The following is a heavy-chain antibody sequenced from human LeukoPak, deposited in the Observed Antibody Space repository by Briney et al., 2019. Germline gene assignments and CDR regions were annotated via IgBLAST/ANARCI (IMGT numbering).Heavy chain of an antibody. Sequence: GGSLRLSWAASGFTFSSYSMSWVRQAPGKGLEWVSSISSSSSYIHYADAVKGRFTISRDNDKNSLYLQMNSLRAEDTAVYYCARDLGDNAFDIWGQGTMVTVSS. J-gene: IGHJ3*02. D-gene: IGHD2-15*01. CDR1: GFTFSSYS. CDR3: ARDLGDNAFDI. V-gene: IGHV3-21*01. CDR2: ISSSSSYI.